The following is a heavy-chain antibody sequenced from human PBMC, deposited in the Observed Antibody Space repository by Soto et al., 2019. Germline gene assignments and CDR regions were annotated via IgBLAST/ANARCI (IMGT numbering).Heavy chain of an antibody. CDR1: GFSLSNARMG. CDR2: IFSNDEK. V-gene: IGHV2-26*01. D-gene: IGHD2-15*01. J-gene: IGHJ6*02. CDR3: ARVVTVPYYYYGRDV. Sequence: GPTLVNPTETLTLTCTVSGFSLSNARMGVSWIRQPPGKALEWLAHIFSNDEKSYSTSLKIRLTISKDTSKSQVVITRINMDPVDTVTYYCARVVTVPYYYYGRDVWGQGTPVTVS.